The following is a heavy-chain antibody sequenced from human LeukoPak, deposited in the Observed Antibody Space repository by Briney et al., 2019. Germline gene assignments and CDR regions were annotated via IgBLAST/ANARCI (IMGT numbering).Heavy chain of an antibody. J-gene: IGHJ4*02. V-gene: IGHV3-30-3*02. D-gene: IGHD3-10*01. CDR3: AKYGSYKGGTLHY. CDR2: ISYDGSNK. Sequence: GGSLRLSCAASGFTFGSYAMHWVRQAPGKGLEWVAVISYDGSNKYYADSVKGRFTISRDNSKNTLYLQMNSLRAEDTAVYYCAKYGSYKGGTLHYWGQGTLVTVSS. CDR1: GFTFGSYA.